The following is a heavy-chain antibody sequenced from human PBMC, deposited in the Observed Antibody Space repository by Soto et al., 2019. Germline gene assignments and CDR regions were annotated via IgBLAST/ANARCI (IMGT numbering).Heavy chain of an antibody. V-gene: IGHV4-59*12. Sequence: SSETLSLTCSVSGGSLSSYYWTWIRQPPGKGLECIGYMYYSGRTNYNPSLKSRVTISVDTYKSHVSLKLSSVTAADTAVYYCARETCSGGSCYAFFDYWGQGTLVTVSS. CDR3: ARETCSGGSCYAFFDY. CDR2: MYYSGRT. J-gene: IGHJ4*02. CDR1: GGSLSSYY. D-gene: IGHD2-15*01.